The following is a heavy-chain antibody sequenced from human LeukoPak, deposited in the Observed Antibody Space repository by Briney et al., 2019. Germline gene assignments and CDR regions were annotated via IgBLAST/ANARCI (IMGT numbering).Heavy chain of an antibody. V-gene: IGHV3-30-3*01. CDR1: GFTFSDYA. J-gene: IGHJ4*02. D-gene: IGHD4-17*01. CDR3: ARDGHGVPLDY. CDR2: ISYDGTEK. Sequence: GRSLRLSCAASGFTFSDYAMHWVRQAPGKELEWVAVISYDGTEKHYGDPVKGRFTISRDNSKNTLYLQMNSLRAEDTALYYCARDGHGVPLDYWGQGTLVTVSS.